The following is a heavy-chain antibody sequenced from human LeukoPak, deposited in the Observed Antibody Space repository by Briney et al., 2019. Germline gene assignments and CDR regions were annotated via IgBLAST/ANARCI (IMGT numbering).Heavy chain of an antibody. CDR2: FYSGGNT. V-gene: IGHV3-53*01. CDR3: ARTYSNSPGPNDY. D-gene: IGHD6-6*01. J-gene: IGHJ4*02. CDR1: GFSVTTYN. Sequence: GGSLRLSCAASGFSVTTYNLSGVGQAPGKGLGGASVFYSGGNTYYADSVKGRFTISRDKSKNTLYLQMNSLRADDTAVYYCARTYSNSPGPNDYWGRGTLVTVSS.